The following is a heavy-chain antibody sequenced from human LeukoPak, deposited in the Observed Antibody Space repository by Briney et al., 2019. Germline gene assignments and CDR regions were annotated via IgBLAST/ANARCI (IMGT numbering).Heavy chain of an antibody. CDR3: ARDRLPGAAAGNEGGY. CDR2: ITAYNGHT. Sequence: ASVKVSCKASGYTFTSYGISWVRQAPGQGLEWMGWITAYNGHTYYAHKSQGRLTMTTDTSTSTAYLELSSLKSDDTAVYYCARDRLPGAAAGNEGGYWGQGTLVTVSS. J-gene: IGHJ4*02. CDR1: GYTFTSYG. V-gene: IGHV1-18*01. D-gene: IGHD6-13*01.